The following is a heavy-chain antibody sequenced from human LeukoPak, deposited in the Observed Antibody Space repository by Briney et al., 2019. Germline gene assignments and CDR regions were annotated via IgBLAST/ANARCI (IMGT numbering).Heavy chain of an antibody. CDR2: IWLVGSNK. CDR3: AKSDTSGYYYAEGGSFDY. Sequence: RGRSLRLSCAASGFTFSSYGMHWVRQAPGKGLEWVAVIWLVGSNKYYADSVKGRFTISRDNSKNTLYLQMNSLRAEDTAVYYCAKSDTSGYYYAEGGSFDYWGQGTLVTVSS. D-gene: IGHD3-22*01. V-gene: IGHV3-33*06. CDR1: GFTFSSYG. J-gene: IGHJ4*02.